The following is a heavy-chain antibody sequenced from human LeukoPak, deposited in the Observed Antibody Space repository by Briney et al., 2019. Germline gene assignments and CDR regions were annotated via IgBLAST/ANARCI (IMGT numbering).Heavy chain of an antibody. V-gene: IGHV3-48*03. CDR1: GFTFSSYE. Sequence: GGSLRLSCAASGFTFSSYEMNWVRQAPGKGLEWVSYISSSGSTIYYADSVKGRFTISRDNAKNSLYLQMNSLRAEDTAVYYCARLGGVLVVAAVDYWGQGTLVTVSS. CDR3: ARLGGVLVVAAVDY. CDR2: ISSSGSTI. J-gene: IGHJ4*02. D-gene: IGHD2-15*01.